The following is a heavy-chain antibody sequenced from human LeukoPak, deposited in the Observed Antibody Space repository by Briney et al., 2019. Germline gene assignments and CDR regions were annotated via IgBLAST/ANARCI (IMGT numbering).Heavy chain of an antibody. J-gene: IGHJ3*02. CDR1: GGSISSSSYY. Sequence: SETLSLTCTVSGGSISSSSYYWGWIRQPPGKGLEWIGSIYYSGSTYYNPSLKSRVTISVDTSKNQFALKLSSVTAAETALYYCARHISALGYCSGGSCKAGIYDSSGSSDAFDIWGQGTMVTVSS. CDR2: IYYSGST. CDR3: ARHISALGYCSGGSCKAGIYDSSGSSDAFDI. V-gene: IGHV4-39*01. D-gene: IGHD2-15*01.